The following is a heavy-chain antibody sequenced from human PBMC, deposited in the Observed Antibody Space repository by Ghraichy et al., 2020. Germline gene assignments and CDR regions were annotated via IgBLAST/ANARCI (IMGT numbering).Heavy chain of an antibody. J-gene: IGHJ4*02. D-gene: IGHD2-2*01. Sequence: SETLSLTCAVYGGSFSGYFWSWIRQPPGKGLEWIGDIDHTGSTHYNPSLRSRVSLSLDRSKNQLSLKVTSVTAADTAVYFCARDNIALVTVSAASLFDSWGQGTLVTVSS. CDR2: IDHTGST. CDR3: ARDNIALVTVSAASLFDS. V-gene: IGHV4-34*01. CDR1: GGSFSGYF.